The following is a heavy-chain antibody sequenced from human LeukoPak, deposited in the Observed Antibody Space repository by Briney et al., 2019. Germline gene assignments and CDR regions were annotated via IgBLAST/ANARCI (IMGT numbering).Heavy chain of an antibody. J-gene: IGHJ4*02. CDR2: INHSGST. Sequence: TSETLSLTCAVYGGSFSGYYWSWIRQPPGKGLEWIGEINHSGSTNYNPSLKSRVTISVDTSKNQFSLKLSSVTAADTAVYYCAMTTKRWLQRKFDYWGQGTLVTVSS. CDR1: GGSFSGYY. V-gene: IGHV4-34*01. CDR3: AMTTKRWLQRKFDY. D-gene: IGHD5-24*01.